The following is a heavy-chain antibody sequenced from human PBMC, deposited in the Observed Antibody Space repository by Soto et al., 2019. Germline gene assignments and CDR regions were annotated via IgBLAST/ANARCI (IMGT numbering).Heavy chain of an antibody. D-gene: IGHD2-21*02. J-gene: IGHJ4*02. CDR2: INVPSTST. Sequence: DVHLVESGGGLVQPGGSLRLSCAASGFIFSDYGLTWVRQAPGKGLEWVSHINVPSTSTLYADSVRGRFTISRDNAKNSVYLQMSSLSDEDTAVYYCTRDPEGDLDFDYWGQGTLVTVSS. V-gene: IGHV3-48*02. CDR3: TRDPEGDLDFDY. CDR1: GFIFSDYG.